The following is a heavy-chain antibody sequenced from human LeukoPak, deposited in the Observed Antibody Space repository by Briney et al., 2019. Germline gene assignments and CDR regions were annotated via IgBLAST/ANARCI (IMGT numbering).Heavy chain of an antibody. V-gene: IGHV1-69*01. CDR1: GGTFSSYA. CDR2: IIPIFGTA. Sequence: ASVKVSCKASGGTFSSYAISWVRQAPGQGLEWMGGIIPIFGTANYAQKFQGRVTITADESTSTAYMELSSLRSEDTAVYYCARVHLKYSSGWGFDYWGQGTLVTVSS. CDR3: ARVHLKYSSGWGFDY. J-gene: IGHJ4*02. D-gene: IGHD6-19*01.